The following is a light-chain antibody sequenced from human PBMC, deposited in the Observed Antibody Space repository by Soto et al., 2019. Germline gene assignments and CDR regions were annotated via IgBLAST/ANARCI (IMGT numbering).Light chain of an antibody. J-gene: IGKJ2*01. Sequence: EIVMTQSPATLSVSPGERATLSCRASQSVSTRLDWYQQKPGQAPRLLIYGASTRATGIPARFSGSGSGTEFTLTISSLQSEDFAVYHCQQYNNWPPEYTFGQGTKLEIK. CDR2: GAS. CDR3: QQYNNWPPEYT. CDR1: QSVSTR. V-gene: IGKV3D-15*01.